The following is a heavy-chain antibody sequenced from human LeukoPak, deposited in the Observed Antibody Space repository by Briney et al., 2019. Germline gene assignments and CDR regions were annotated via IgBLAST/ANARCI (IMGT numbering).Heavy chain of an antibody. CDR2: IFHSGTT. V-gene: IGHV4-38-2*02. D-gene: IGHD2-8*02. Sequence: SETLSLICSVSGYSPTGGYYWGWIRQSPGKGLEWMGSIFHSGTTHYNPALKSRVTMSVDTSKNQFSLNLSPVTVADSAKYYCARVGYYTAGDHASGWFDPWGQGTLVTVSS. CDR1: GYSPTGGYY. J-gene: IGHJ5*02. CDR3: ARVGYYTAGDHASGWFDP.